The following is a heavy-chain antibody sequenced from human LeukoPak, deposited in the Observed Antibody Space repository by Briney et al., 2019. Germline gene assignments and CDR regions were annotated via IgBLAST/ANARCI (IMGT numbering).Heavy chain of an antibody. J-gene: IGHJ3*02. Sequence: PSQTLSLTCSVGGDYINNGGHYWSWIRQPPGKALEYIGYISHRGSTYYNPSLKSRLTISVDGSRNQFSLKLSSVTAADTAVYYSARVPGSPEIHDAFDIWGQGTMVTVSS. V-gene: IGHV4-30-2*01. D-gene: IGHD1-14*01. CDR2: ISHRGST. CDR1: GDYINNGGHY. CDR3: ARVPGSPEIHDAFDI.